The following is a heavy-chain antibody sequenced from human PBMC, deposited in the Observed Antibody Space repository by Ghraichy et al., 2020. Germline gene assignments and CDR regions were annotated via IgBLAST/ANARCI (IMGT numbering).Heavy chain of an antibody. Sequence: GGSLRLSCAASGFTVSSNYMSWVRQPPGKGLEWVSVIYSGGSTYYAYSVKGRCTISRDNSKNPLYLQMYSLRAEDTAVYYCARDRYPALYPDWYFDLWGRGTLVTVSS. V-gene: IGHV3-53*01. CDR2: IYSGGST. J-gene: IGHJ2*01. CDR3: ARDRYPALYPDWYFDL. CDR1: GFTVSSNY. D-gene: IGHD2-8*01.